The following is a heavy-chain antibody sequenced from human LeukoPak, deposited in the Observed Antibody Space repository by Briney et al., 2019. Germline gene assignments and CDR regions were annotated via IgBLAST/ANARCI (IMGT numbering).Heavy chain of an antibody. CDR3: ARDTRQIVATDS. Sequence: GGSLRLSCAASGFTFSSYGMHWVRQAPGKGLEWVAFIRYDGSKKYYADSVRGRFTITSNNSKNTLYLQMNSLGPEDTAVYYCARDTRQIVATDSWGQRTPVTPSS. V-gene: IGHV3-30*02. CDR1: GFTFSSYG. D-gene: IGHD5-12*01. CDR2: IRYDGSKK. J-gene: IGHJ4*02.